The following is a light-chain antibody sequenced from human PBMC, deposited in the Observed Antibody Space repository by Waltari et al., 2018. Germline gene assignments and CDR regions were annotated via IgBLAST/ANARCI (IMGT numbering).Light chain of an antibody. CDR2: YAS. CDR3: QQYDNFPFT. Sequence: DIQMTQSPSSLSASVGDRVTITCRASQGINNYLSWYQQKPGKAPKRLIYYASSLESGVPSRFSGSGSGTDYTRTISSLQPEDIATDYCQQYDNFPFTFGPGTKLDIK. CDR1: QGINNY. J-gene: IGKJ3*01. V-gene: IGKV1-33*01.